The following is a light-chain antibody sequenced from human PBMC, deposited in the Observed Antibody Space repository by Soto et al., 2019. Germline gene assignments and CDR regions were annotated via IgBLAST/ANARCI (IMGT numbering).Light chain of an antibody. J-gene: IGKJ4*01. V-gene: IGKV1-17*01. Sequence: DIQMTQSPSSLSASVGDRVTITCRASQGIRNDLGWYQQRTGEAPKRLIYAASSLQSGVPSRLSGSGSGTKFTLTISSLQPEDLATYYCAQHNTYPVTFGGGTKVEIK. CDR1: QGIRND. CDR3: AQHNTYPVT. CDR2: AAS.